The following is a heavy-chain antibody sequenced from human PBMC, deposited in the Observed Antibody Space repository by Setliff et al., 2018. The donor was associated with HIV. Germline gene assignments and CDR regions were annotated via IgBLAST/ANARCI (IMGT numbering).Heavy chain of an antibody. D-gene: IGHD2-2*02. V-gene: IGHV1-18*01. J-gene: IGHJ5*02. CDR2: ISAYNGKT. CDR1: GGTFSSYA. CDR3: AKEQEIGSYLDP. Sequence: GASVKVSCKASGGTFSSYAISWVRQAPGQGLEWMGWISAYNGKTNNAQKLQGRVTMTTDTSTRTAYLELSSLRSDDSAVYFCAKEQEIGSYLDPWGQGTLVTVSS.